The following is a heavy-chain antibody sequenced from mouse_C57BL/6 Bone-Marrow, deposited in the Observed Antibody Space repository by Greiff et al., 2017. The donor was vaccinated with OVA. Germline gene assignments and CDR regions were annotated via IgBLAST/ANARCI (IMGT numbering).Heavy chain of an antibody. CDR1: GFTFSSYA. Sequence: EVQVVESGGGLVKPGGSLKLSCAASGFTFSSYAMSWVRQTPEQRLEWVATISDGGSYTYYPDNVKGRFTISRDNAKNNLYLQMSHLKSEDTAMYYCARDAPYYYGSSAYAMDYWGQGTSVTVSS. V-gene: IGHV5-4*01. J-gene: IGHJ4*01. D-gene: IGHD1-1*01. CDR2: ISDGGSYT. CDR3: ARDAPYYYGSSAYAMDY.